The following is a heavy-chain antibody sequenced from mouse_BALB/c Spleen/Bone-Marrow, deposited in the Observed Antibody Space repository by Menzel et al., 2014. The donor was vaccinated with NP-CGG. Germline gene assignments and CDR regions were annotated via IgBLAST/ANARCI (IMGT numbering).Heavy chain of an antibody. CDR2: IYPGNSDT. CDR1: GCSFTSYW. V-gene: IGHV1-5*01. J-gene: IGHJ3*01. D-gene: IGHD1-2*01. Sequence: EVQLQQSGTVLARPGASVKMSCKASGCSFTSYWMHWVKQRPGQGLEWIGAIYPGNSDTSYNQKFKGKAKLTAVTSASTAYMELSSLTNEDSAVYYCTPLLRLAYWGQGTLVTVSA. CDR3: TPLLRLAY.